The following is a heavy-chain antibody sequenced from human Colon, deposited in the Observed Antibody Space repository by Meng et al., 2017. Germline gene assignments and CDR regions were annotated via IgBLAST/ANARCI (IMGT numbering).Heavy chain of an antibody. CDR3: ARGGGLLWFGEPNNWFDP. V-gene: IGHV3-48*03. Sequence: GESLKISCAASGFTFSSYEMNWVRQAPGKGLEWVSYISSSGSTIYYADSVKGRFTISRDNAKNSLYLQMNSLRAEDTAVYYCARGGGLLWFGEPNNWFDPWGQGTLVTVSS. CDR2: ISSSGSTI. CDR1: GFTFSSYE. J-gene: IGHJ5*02. D-gene: IGHD3-10*01.